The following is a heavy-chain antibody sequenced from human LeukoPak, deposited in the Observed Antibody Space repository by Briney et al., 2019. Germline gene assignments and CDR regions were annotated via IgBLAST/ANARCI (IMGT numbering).Heavy chain of an antibody. CDR1: GFTFSSYA. V-gene: IGHV3-30*04. Sequence: GGSLRLSCAASGFTFSSYAIHWVRQAPGKGLEWVAVISYDGSNKYYADSVKGRFTISRDNSKNTLYLQMNSLRAEDTAVYYCARWAVAGADYWGQGTLVTVSS. CDR3: ARWAVAGADY. D-gene: IGHD6-19*01. CDR2: ISYDGSNK. J-gene: IGHJ4*02.